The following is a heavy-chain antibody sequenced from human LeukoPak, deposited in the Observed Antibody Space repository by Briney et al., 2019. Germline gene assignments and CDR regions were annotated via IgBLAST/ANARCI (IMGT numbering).Heavy chain of an antibody. CDR2: IYYSGST. Sequence: PSETLSLTCTVSSGSISTSNYYWGWIRQPPGKGLEWIGSIYYSGSTYYNPSLKSRVTISVDTSKNQFSLKLSSVTAADTAVYYCARQVVTMVRGVVPYSEDFDYWGQGTLVTVSS. CDR3: ARQVVTMVRGVVPYSEDFDY. CDR1: SGSISTSNYY. V-gene: IGHV4-39*01. D-gene: IGHD3-10*01. J-gene: IGHJ4*02.